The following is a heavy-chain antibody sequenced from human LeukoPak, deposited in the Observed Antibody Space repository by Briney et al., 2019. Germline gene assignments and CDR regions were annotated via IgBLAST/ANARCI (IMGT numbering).Heavy chain of an antibody. CDR2: IPYDGNNK. Sequence: GGSLRLSCAASRLTFSSYAMHWVRQPPGKGLEWVAVIPYDGNNKYYADSVRGRFTISRDNSKNTLYLQMNSLRAEDTAMYYCARGLPPVMKYYFDYWGQGTLVTVSS. CDR3: ARGLPPVMKYYFDY. D-gene: IGHD4-11*01. V-gene: IGHV3-30-3*01. J-gene: IGHJ4*02. CDR1: RLTFSSYA.